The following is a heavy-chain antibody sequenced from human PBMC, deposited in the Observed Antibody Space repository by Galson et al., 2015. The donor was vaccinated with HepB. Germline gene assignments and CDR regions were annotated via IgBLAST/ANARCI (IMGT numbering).Heavy chain of an antibody. CDR1: GFTFSSYA. J-gene: IGHJ4*02. CDR3: AKDLSIVVVITGTFGY. CDR2: ISGSGGST. V-gene: IGHV3-23*01. D-gene: IGHD3-22*01. Sequence: SLRLSCAASGFTFSSYAMSWVRQAPGKGLEWVSAISGSGGSTYYADSVKGRFTISRDNSKNTLYLQMNSLRAEDTAVYYCAKDLSIVVVITGTFGYWGQGTLVTVSS.